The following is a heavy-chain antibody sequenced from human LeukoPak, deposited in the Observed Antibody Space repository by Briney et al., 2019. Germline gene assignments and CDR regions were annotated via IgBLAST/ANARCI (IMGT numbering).Heavy chain of an antibody. J-gene: IGHJ5*02. CDR3: ARFYQPPFGGGWFDP. CDR1: GGSFSGYN. D-gene: IGHD3-16*01. CDR2: INHSGST. V-gene: IGHV4-34*01. Sequence: SETLSLTCGVYGGSFSGYNWSWIRQPPGKGLEWTGEINHSGSTNYNPSLKSRVTISVDTSKNQFSLKLSSVTAADTAVYYCARFYQPPFGGGWFDPWGQGTLVTVSS.